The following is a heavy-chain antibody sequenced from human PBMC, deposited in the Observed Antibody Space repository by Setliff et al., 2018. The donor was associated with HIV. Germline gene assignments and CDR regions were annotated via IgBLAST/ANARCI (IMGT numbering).Heavy chain of an antibody. Sequence: SSETLSLTCTVSGGSISSSSYYWGWIRQPPGKGLEWIGSIYYSGSTYYNPSLKSRVSIDADTSNNQFSLKLKYVTAADTAVYYCATYADRESNRLDPWGQGILVTVSS. CDR3: ATYADRESNRLDP. CDR2: IYYSGST. V-gene: IGHV4-39*01. J-gene: IGHJ5*02. CDR1: GGSISSSSYY. D-gene: IGHD3-10*01.